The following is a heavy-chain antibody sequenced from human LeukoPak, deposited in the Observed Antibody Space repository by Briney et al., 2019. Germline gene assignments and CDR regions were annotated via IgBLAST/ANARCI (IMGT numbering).Heavy chain of an antibody. CDR3: VRGFSGGGRYFDS. CDR2: ISYDGSNK. V-gene: IGHV3-30-3*01. CDR1: GFTFSSYA. D-gene: IGHD2-15*01. Sequence: GGSLRLSCAASGFTFSSYAMHWVRQTPGKGLEWVAVISYDGSNKYYADSVKGRFTISRDNSKNTLYLQMDSLRAEDTVVYYCVRGFSGGGRYFDSWGQGTLVTVSS. J-gene: IGHJ4*02.